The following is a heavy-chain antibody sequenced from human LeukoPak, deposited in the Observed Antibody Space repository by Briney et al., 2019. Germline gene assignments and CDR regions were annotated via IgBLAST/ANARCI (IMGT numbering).Heavy chain of an antibody. CDR1: GFXVSTNY. J-gene: IGHJ4*02. CDR3: AKDSIPGIYYFDY. D-gene: IGHD3-10*01. CDR2: LYHGGST. V-gene: IGHV3-53*05. Sequence: GGSLRLSCAASGFXVSTNYMSWVRQAPGKGLEWVSVLYHGGSTYYADSVKGRFTISRDNSKNTLFLQMNSLRAEDTAVYYCAKDSIPGIYYFDYWGQGTLVTVSS.